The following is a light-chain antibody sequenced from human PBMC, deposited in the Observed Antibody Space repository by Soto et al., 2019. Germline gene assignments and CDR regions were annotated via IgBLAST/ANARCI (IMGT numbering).Light chain of an antibody. CDR2: RAS. Sequence: IVMTQSPATLSVSPGERATLSCRAGQTIYSNVAWYQQRPGQAPRLLIYRASTRATGVPARFSGSGSGTEFTLTISGLQSEDFALYNCQQYHNLWTFGQGTKVEIK. V-gene: IGKV3-15*01. CDR1: QTIYSN. CDR3: QQYHNLWT. J-gene: IGKJ1*01.